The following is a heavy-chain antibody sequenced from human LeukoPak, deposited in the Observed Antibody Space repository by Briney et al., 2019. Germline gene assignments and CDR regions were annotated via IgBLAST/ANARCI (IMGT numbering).Heavy chain of an antibody. J-gene: IGHJ5*02. V-gene: IGHV4-59*01. CDR3: ARHQPFDP. CDR2: IYYSGST. Sequence: SETLSLTCTVSGGSLSSYYWSWIRQTPGRGLEWIGYIYYSGSTNYNPSLKSRVTISVDTSKNQFSLTLSSVTAADTAVYYCARHQPFDPWGQGTLVTVSS. CDR1: GGSLSSYY.